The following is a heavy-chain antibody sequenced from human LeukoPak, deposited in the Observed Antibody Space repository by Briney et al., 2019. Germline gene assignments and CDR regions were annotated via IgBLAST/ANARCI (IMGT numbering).Heavy chain of an antibody. D-gene: IGHD3-10*01. CDR1: GDSISSYY. J-gene: IGHJ6*02. CDR2: ICYSGST. V-gene: IGHV4-59*01. CDR3: ARARYYASGSYYGVLPYYYGMDV. Sequence: PSENLSLTCIVSGDSISSYYWNWIRQPPGKGLEWIGYICYSGSTNYNPSLKSRVTISVDTSKNQFSLKLSSVTAADTAVYYCARARYYASGSYYGVLPYYYGMDVWGQGTTVTVSS.